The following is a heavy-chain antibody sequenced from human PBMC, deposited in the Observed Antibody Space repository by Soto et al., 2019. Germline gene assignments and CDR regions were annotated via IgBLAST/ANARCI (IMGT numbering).Heavy chain of an antibody. D-gene: IGHD6-13*01. CDR3: AKGGSSWSYFDY. J-gene: IGHJ4*02. Sequence: EVQLLESGGGLVQPGGSLRLSCAASGFTFTTYAMSWVRQAPGKGLEWVSSITSSGGSTYYGDSVKGRFTISRDNSKNPLYLQMNSLSVDDTAVYYCAKGGSSWSYFDYWGQGMLVTVSS. CDR2: ITSSGGST. V-gene: IGHV3-23*01. CDR1: GFTFTTYA.